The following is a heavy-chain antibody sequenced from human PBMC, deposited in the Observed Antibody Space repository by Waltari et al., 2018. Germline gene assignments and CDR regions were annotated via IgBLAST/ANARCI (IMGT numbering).Heavy chain of an antibody. V-gene: IGHV3-23*01. J-gene: IGHJ4*02. Sequence: EVKLLQSGGDLVQPGGSLRLSCAASGFTFSNSAMDWVRQAPGEVLEGGSSISGSGDSVDSADSVKGRFTTTRDNSKNIMYLQMNSLRVEDTALYYCEVSSSSFGNYWGQGALVTVSS. CDR2: ISGSGDSV. CDR1: GFTFSNSA. CDR3: EVSSSSFGNY. D-gene: IGHD6-6*01.